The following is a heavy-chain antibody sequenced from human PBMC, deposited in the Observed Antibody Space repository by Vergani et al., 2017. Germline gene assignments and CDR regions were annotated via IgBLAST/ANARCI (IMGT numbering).Heavy chain of an antibody. CDR2: INHSGST. J-gene: IGHJ2*01. Sequence: VQLQQWGAGLLKPSETLSLTCAVYGGSFSGYYWNWIRQPPGMGLEWIGEINHSGSTNYNHSLKSRVTISGDTSKNQFSLKLSSVTASDTAVYYCARGGCSSTSCYSWYFDLWGRGTLVTVSS. CDR1: GGSFSGYY. D-gene: IGHD2-2*01. V-gene: IGHV4-34*01. CDR3: ARGGCSSTSCYSWYFDL.